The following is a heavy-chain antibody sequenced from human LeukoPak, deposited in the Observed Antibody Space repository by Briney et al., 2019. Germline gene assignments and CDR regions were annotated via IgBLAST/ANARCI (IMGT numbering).Heavy chain of an antibody. CDR2: INPSGGST. V-gene: IGHV1-46*01. D-gene: IGHD3-10*01. CDR1: GYTFTSYY. J-gene: IGHJ4*02. CDR3: ARGPGTNIDY. Sequence: ASVKVSCNASGYTFTSYYVHWVRQAPGPGLEWMGMINPSGGSTTYSQKFQGRITMTRGTSTSTVYMELSSLRSEDTAVYYCARGPGTNIDYWGQGTLVTVSS.